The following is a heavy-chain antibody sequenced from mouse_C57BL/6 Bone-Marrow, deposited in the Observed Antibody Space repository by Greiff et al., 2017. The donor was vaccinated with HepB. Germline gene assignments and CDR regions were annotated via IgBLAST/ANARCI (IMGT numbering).Heavy chain of an antibody. J-gene: IGHJ1*03. CDR3: ASAYGSSYWYFDV. CDR2: INPNNGGT. Sequence: EVQLQQSGPELVKPGASVKISCKASGYTFTDYYMNWVKQSHGKSLEWIGDINPNNGGTSYNQKFKGKATLTVDKSSSTAYMELRSLTSEDSAVYYCASAYGSSYWYFDVWGTGTTVTVSS. V-gene: IGHV1-26*01. CDR1: GYTFTDYY. D-gene: IGHD1-1*01.